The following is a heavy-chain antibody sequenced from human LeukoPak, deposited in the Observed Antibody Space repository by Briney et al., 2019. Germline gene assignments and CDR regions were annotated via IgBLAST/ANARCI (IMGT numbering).Heavy chain of an antibody. D-gene: IGHD2-21*01. CDR2: DYFSGSA. V-gene: IGHV4-39*01. CDR1: GASISSRDHY. J-gene: IGHJ4*02. Sequence: SETLSLTCSVSGASISSRDHYWAWIRQPPGQGLEWIGSDYFSGSAYYKASLKSRLTISVATSKNQFSLTLKSVTAADTSVYYCARGVEMWSYLDAWGQGTPVIVS. CDR3: ARGVEMWSYLDA.